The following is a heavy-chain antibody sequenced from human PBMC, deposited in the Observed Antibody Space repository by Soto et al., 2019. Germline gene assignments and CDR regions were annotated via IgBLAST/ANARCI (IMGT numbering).Heavy chain of an antibody. CDR3: ARDPAGRGDYFDY. Sequence: QVQLQESGPGLVKPSQTLSLTCTVSGDSISRDGYYWSWIRQHPGKGLEWIGYINYTGSTYSNPTLKSRVTISVDTSKNQFSLKVSSVTAADTAVYYCARDPAGRGDYFDYWGQGTLVTVSS. V-gene: IGHV4-31*03. J-gene: IGHJ4*02. CDR2: INYTGST. D-gene: IGHD3-10*01. CDR1: GDSISRDGYY.